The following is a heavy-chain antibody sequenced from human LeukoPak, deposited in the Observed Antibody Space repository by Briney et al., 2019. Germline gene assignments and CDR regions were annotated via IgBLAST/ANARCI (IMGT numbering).Heavy chain of an antibody. V-gene: IGHV3-7*01. Sequence: PGGSLRLSCAASGFTVSTYWMSWVRQAPGKGLEWVANIKQDGSEKYYVDSVKGRFAISRDDAKNSLYPQMSSLRAEDTAVYYCVRALGYSSGCGDYWGQGTLVTVSS. CDR2: IKQDGSEK. J-gene: IGHJ4*02. D-gene: IGHD6-19*01. CDR3: VRALGYSSGCGDY. CDR1: GFTVSTYW.